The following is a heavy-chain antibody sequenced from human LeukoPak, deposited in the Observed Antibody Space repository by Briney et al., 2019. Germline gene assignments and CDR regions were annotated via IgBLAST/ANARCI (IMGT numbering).Heavy chain of an antibody. Sequence: PGGSLRPSCAVSGFTVSNNYLSWVRQAPGKGPEWVSVIYSGGATHYADSVKGRFTISRDNSKNTLYLQMNSLRSEDTAVYYCARGVPSPFPDPFDHWGQGTLVTVSS. D-gene: IGHD2/OR15-2a*01. J-gene: IGHJ4*02. CDR1: GFTVSNNY. CDR3: ARGVPSPFPDPFDH. CDR2: IYSGGAT. V-gene: IGHV3-66*02.